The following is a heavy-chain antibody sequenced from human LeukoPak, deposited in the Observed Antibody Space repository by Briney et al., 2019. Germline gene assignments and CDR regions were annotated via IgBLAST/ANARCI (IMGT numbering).Heavy chain of an antibody. CDR3: AREYCGGDCYASGPVKDAFDI. Sequence: PGGSLRLSCAASGFTFSSYWMSWVRQAPGKGLEWVANIKQDGSEKYYVDSAKGRFTISRDNAKNSLYLQMNSLRAEDTAVYYCAREYCGGDCYASGPVKDAFDIWGQGTMVTVSS. D-gene: IGHD2-21*02. J-gene: IGHJ3*02. CDR1: GFTFSSYW. CDR2: IKQDGSEK. V-gene: IGHV3-7*01.